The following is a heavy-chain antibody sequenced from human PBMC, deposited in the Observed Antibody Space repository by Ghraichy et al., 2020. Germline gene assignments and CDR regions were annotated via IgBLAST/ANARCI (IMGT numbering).Heavy chain of an antibody. J-gene: IGHJ4*02. CDR1: GFTFSTYS. CDR3: ARDIDFDN. CDR2: IGSASGAI. Sequence: GGSLRLSCAASGFTFSTYSMNWVRQAPGKGLEWVSRIGSASGAINYADSVKGRFSTSRDNAKNSLYLQMDSLRDEDTAVYYCARDIDFDNWGQGTLVTVPS. V-gene: IGHV3-48*02.